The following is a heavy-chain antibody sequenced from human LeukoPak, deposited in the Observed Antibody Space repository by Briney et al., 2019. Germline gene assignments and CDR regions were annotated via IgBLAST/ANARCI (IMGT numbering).Heavy chain of an antibody. CDR1: GYTFTSYG. CDR3: ARDEGGSSPNFDY. D-gene: IGHD6-6*01. J-gene: IGHJ4*02. CDR2: INPNGGST. Sequence: ASVKVSCKASGYTFTSYGISWVRQAPGQGLGWMAIINPNGGSTSHAQKFQGRVTMTWDTTTSTVYMELTSLRSEDTAVYYCARDEGGSSPNFDYWGQGTLVTVSA. V-gene: IGHV1-46*01.